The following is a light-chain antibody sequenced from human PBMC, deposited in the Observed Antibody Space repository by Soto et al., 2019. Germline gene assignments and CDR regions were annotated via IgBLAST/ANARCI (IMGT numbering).Light chain of an antibody. Sequence: EMVMTQSPATLSVSPGERATLSCRASQNLSRNLAWYQQQPGQAPRLLIFYASTSATRIPARFSGSGSGTDFTLTISSLQSEDFAVYYCQQYGKWPHTFGQGTKLEIK. V-gene: IGKV3-15*01. CDR3: QQYGKWPHT. CDR2: YAS. J-gene: IGKJ2*01. CDR1: QNLSRN.